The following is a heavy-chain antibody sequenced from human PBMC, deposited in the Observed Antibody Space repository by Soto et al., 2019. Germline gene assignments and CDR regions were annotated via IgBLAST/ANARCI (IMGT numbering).Heavy chain of an antibody. V-gene: IGHV1-69*12. Sequence: QVQLVQSGAEVKKPGSSVKVSCKASGGTFSSYAISWVRQAPGQGLEWMGGLIPIFGTADYAQKFQGRITNPAYDWTNTASMELSSLSTADTAVNYMATHVGVIHNDSSLDVWGQGTTVTLSS. D-gene: IGHD2-21*01. CDR2: LIPIFGTA. CDR1: GGTFSSYA. J-gene: IGHJ6*02. CDR3: ATHVGVIHNDSSLDV.